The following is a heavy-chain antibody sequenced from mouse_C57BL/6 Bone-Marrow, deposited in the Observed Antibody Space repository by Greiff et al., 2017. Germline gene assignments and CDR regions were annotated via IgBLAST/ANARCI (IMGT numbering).Heavy chain of an antibody. D-gene: IGHD2-4*01. CDR3: ARQGGSYYDWFAY. Sequence: EVKLVESGGDLVKPGGSLKLSCAASGFTFSSYGMSWVRQTPDKRLEWVATISSGGSYTYYPDSVKGRFTISRDNAKNNLYLQMSRMKSEDTAMEYCARQGGSYYDWFAYWGQGTLVTVSA. CDR1: GFTFSSYG. J-gene: IGHJ3*01. V-gene: IGHV5-6*02. CDR2: ISSGGSYT.